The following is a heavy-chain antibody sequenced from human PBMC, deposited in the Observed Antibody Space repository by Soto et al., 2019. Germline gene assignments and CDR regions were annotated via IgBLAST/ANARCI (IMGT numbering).Heavy chain of an antibody. CDR3: ARDCSSTSCYPYYYYGMDV. CDR2: ISAYNGNT. J-gene: IGHJ6*02. V-gene: IGHV1-18*04. D-gene: IGHD2-2*01. CDR1: GYTFTSYG. Sequence: RASVKVSCKASGYTFTSYGISWVRQAPGQGLEWMGWISAYNGNTNYAQKLQGRVTMTTDTSTSTAYMELRSLRSDDTAVYYCARDCSSTSCYPYYYYGMDVWGQGTTVTVSS.